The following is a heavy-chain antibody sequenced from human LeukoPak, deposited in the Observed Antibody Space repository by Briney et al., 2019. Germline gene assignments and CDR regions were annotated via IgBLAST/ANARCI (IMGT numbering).Heavy chain of an antibody. CDR3: ATGEYYGSGSLDV. J-gene: IGHJ6*02. CDR1: GYTLTELS. V-gene: IGHV1-24*01. D-gene: IGHD3-10*01. Sequence: ASVKVSCEVSGYTLTELSMHWVRQAPGKGLEWMGGFDPEDGETIYAQKFQGRVTMTEDTSTDTAYMELSSLRSEDTAVYYCATGEYYGSGSLDVWGQGTTVTVSS. CDR2: FDPEDGET.